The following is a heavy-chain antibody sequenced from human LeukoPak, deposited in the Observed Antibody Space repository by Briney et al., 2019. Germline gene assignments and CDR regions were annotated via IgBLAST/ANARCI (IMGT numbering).Heavy chain of an antibody. J-gene: IGHJ4*02. CDR3: ARDVMWFEDPEYFDY. V-gene: IGHV3-48*04. Sequence: GGYLRLSCAASGFTFSSYSMSWVRQAPGKGLEWVSFISSTRGTISYADSVKGPFTISRDNAQDLLYLQMNSLRVEDTAVYYCARDVMWFEDPEYFDYWGQGTLVTVPS. CDR2: ISSTRGTI. CDR1: GFTFSSYS. D-gene: IGHD3-10*01.